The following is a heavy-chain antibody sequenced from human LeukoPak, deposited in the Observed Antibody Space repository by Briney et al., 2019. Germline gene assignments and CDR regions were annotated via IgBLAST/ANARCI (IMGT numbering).Heavy chain of an antibody. J-gene: IGHJ3*02. V-gene: IGHV3-23*01. CDR3: AKDQSHTYCSSTSCYMEEAFDI. D-gene: IGHD2-2*02. CDR2: IIGMGGGT. Sequence: GGPRRPPLPPPGSTLSSNAWSGSGRAPGKGREGSSPIIGMGGGTYYADSVKGRFTISRDNSKNTLYLQMNSLRAEDTAVYYCAKDQSHTYCSSTSCYMEEAFDIWGQGTMVTVSS. CDR1: GSTLSSNA.